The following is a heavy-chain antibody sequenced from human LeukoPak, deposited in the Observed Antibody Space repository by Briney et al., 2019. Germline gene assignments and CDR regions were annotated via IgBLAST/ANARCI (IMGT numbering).Heavy chain of an antibody. V-gene: IGHV3-23*01. CDR2: ISGSGGST. Sequence: GGSLRLSCAASGFTFSSYGMSWVRQAPGKGLEWASAISGSGGSTYYADSVKGRFTISRDNSKNSLYLQMNSLRAEDTAVYYCAELGITMIGGVWGKGTTVTISS. D-gene: IGHD3-10*02. CDR1: GFTFSSYG. CDR3: AELGITMIGGV. J-gene: IGHJ6*04.